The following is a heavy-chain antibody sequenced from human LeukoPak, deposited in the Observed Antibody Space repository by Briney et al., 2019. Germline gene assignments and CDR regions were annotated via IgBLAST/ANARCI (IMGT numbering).Heavy chain of an antibody. J-gene: IGHJ4*02. Sequence: GSLRLSCAASGFTFSSYSMNWVRQAPGKGLEWVSSISSSSSYIYYADSVKGRFTISRDNAKNSLYLQMNSLRAEDTAVYYCARDAVTMVRGVTGYWGQGTLVTVSS. CDR1: GFTFSSYS. CDR2: ISSSSSYI. CDR3: ARDAVTMVRGVTGY. V-gene: IGHV3-21*01. D-gene: IGHD3-10*01.